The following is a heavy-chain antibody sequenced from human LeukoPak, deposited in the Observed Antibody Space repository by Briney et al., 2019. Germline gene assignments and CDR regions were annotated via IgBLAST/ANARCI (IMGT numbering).Heavy chain of an antibody. V-gene: IGHV3-43D*03. CDR2: ISWEGGST. CDR1: GFTFDDYD. Sequence: GGSLRLSCAASGFTFDDYDMHWVRQAPGKGLEWVSLISWEGGSTYYADSVKGRFTISRDNSKNSLYLQMNSLRAEDTALYYCAKDVSYDSSFFDIWGQGTMVTVSS. CDR3: AKDVSYDSSFFDI. D-gene: IGHD3-22*01. J-gene: IGHJ3*02.